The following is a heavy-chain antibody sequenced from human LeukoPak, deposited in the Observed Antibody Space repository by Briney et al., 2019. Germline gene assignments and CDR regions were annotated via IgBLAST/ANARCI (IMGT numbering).Heavy chain of an antibody. D-gene: IGHD3-3*01. J-gene: IGHJ5*02. CDR2: ISYDGSNK. Sequence: PGGSLRLSCAASGFTFSSYGMHWVRQAPGKGLEWVAVISYDGSNKYYADSVKGRFTISRDNSKNTLYLQMNSLRAEDTAVYYCAKDPSGTFGGDNWFDPWGQGTLVTVSS. CDR1: GFTFSSYG. CDR3: AKDPSGTFGGDNWFDP. V-gene: IGHV3-30*18.